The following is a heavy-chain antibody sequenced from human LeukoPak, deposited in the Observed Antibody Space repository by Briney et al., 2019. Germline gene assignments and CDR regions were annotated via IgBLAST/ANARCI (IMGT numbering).Heavy chain of an antibody. CDR2: IIPIFGTV. Sequence: GASVKVSCKASGGIFSSYAISWVRQAPGQGLEWMGGIIPIFGTVNYAQKFQGRVTITADESTSKAYMELSSLRSEDTAVYYCARVGTIFGVVEYYYGMDVWGQGTTVTVSS. CDR3: ARVGTIFGVVEYYYGMDV. V-gene: IGHV1-69*13. J-gene: IGHJ6*02. CDR1: GGIFSSYA. D-gene: IGHD3-3*01.